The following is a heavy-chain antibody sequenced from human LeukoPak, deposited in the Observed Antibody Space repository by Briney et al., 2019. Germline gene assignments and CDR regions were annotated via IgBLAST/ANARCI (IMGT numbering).Heavy chain of an antibody. V-gene: IGHV4-4*09. J-gene: IGHJ3*02. CDR3: ARGDSSYDSSGYPDAFDI. D-gene: IGHD3-22*01. CDR1: GGSISSYY. Sequence: SETLSLTCTVSGGSISSYYWSWIRQPPGKGLEWIGYIYTSGSTNYNPSLESRVTISVDTSKNQFSLKLSSVTAADTAVYYCARGDSSYDSSGYPDAFDIWGQGTMVTVSS. CDR2: IYTSGST.